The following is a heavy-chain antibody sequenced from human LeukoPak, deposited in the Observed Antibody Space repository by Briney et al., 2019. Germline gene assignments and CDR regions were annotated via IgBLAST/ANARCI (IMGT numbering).Heavy chain of an antibody. D-gene: IGHD1-26*01. CDR2: TFHSGST. Sequence: SETLSLTCTVSGGSISSNSYYWGWLRQPPGKGLEWIGCTFHSGSTYYNPSLKRRVTISLDTSKNQFSLRLSSVTAEDTAVYFCAREARGTYTIDYWGQGTLVTVSS. J-gene: IGHJ4*02. CDR1: GGSISSNSYY. V-gene: IGHV4-39*01. CDR3: AREARGTYTIDY.